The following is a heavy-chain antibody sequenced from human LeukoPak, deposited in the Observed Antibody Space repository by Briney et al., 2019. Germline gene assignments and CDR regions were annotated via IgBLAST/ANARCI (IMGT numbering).Heavy chain of an antibody. Sequence: RGSLRLSCAASGFTFSSYEMNWVRQAPGKGLEWVSYISSSGSTIYYADSVKGRFTISRDNAKNSLYLQMNSLRAEDTAVYYCARERICSGGSCPFDPWGQGTLVTVSS. CDR1: GFTFSSYE. D-gene: IGHD2-15*01. CDR2: ISSSGSTI. V-gene: IGHV3-48*03. CDR3: ARERICSGGSCPFDP. J-gene: IGHJ5*02.